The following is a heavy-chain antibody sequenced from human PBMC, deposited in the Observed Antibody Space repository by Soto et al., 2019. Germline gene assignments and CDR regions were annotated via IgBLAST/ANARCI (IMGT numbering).Heavy chain of an antibody. V-gene: IGHV1-18*01. CDR3: VREEEVLRGVVSLAY. D-gene: IGHD3-10*01. CDR2: ISAYNGNT. CDR1: GYTFTMYG. J-gene: IGHJ4*02. Sequence: SVKVSCKASGYTFTMYGPSGVGQSPLRGLDGMGCISAYNGNTKYAQKVQDRVTMTTDTPTNTAYMELRSLRSDDTAVYYCVREEEVLRGVVSLAYWGQGTLVTVSS.